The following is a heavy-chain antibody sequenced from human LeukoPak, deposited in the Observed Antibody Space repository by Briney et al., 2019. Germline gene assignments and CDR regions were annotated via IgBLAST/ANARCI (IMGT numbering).Heavy chain of an antibody. CDR3: ARGLGGATLPLDY. D-gene: IGHD1-26*01. V-gene: IGHV4-59*01. CDR1: GGSISSYY. Sequence: SETLSLTCTVSGGSISSYYWSWIRQPPGKGLEWIGYIYYSGSTNYNPSLKSRVTISVDTSKNQFSLKLSSVTAADTAVYYCARGLGGATLPLDYWGQGTLVTVSS. J-gene: IGHJ4*02. CDR2: IYYSGST.